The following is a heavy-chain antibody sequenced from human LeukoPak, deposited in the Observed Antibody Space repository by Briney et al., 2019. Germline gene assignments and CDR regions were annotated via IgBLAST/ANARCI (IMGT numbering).Heavy chain of an antibody. D-gene: IGHD2-2*01. J-gene: IGHJ4*02. CDR3: ASGYCSSTSCYAFDY. Sequence: SETLSLTCAVYGGSFSGYYWSWIRQPPGKGLEWIGEINHSGSTNYNPSLKSRVTISADTSKNQFSLKLSSVTAADTAVYYCASGYCSSTSCYAFDYWGQGTLVTVSS. V-gene: IGHV4-34*01. CDR1: GGSFSGYY. CDR2: INHSGST.